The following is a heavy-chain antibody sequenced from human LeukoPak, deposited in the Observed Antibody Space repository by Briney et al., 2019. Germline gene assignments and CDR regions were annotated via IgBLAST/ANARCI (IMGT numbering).Heavy chain of an antibody. D-gene: IGHD1-1*01. CDR1: GGPFSGYY. J-gene: IGHJ4*02. CDR3: ACFNTGSPIDY. CDR2: INHSGST. Sequence: SETLSLTCAVYGGPFSGYYRSWIRQPPGKGLEWIGEINHSGSTNYNPSLKSRVTISVDTSKNQFSLKLSSVTAADTAVNYCACFNTGSPIDYWGQGTRVTVSS. V-gene: IGHV4-34*01.